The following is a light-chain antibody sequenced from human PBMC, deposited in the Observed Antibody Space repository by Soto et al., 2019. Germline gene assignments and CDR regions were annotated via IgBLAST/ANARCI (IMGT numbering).Light chain of an antibody. CDR1: QSISSW. V-gene: IGKV1-39*01. CDR3: QQSYSTPRT. J-gene: IGKJ4*01. Sequence: DLQLAQSPSTLSASVGDRVTITCRASQSISSWLAWYQVKPGKAPKLLIYAASSLQSGVPSRFSGSGSGTDFTLTISSLQPEDFATYYCQQSYSTPRTFGEGTKVDIK. CDR2: AAS.